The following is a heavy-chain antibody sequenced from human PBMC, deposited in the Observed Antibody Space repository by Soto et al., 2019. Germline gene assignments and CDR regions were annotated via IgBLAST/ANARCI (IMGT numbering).Heavy chain of an antibody. CDR1: GFTFSSYA. J-gene: IGHJ6*02. CDR3: APMGV. V-gene: IGHV3-23*01. Sequence: PXGSLSLSCAASGFTFSSYAMSWVRQAPGKGLEWVSAIRGSDNSTYYADSVKGRFTISRDNSKNTLYLQMSGLRADDTDVYYCAPMGVWGQGTTVTVPS. CDR2: IRGSDNST.